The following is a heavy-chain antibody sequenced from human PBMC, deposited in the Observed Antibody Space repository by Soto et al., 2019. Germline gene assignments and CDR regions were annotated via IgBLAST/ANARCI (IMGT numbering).Heavy chain of an antibody. Sequence: XSVKVSCKASGYPFTSYGITLVRHTPGQRLEWMGWISAYNGNTNYAQKLQGRVTMTTDTSTSTAYMELRSLRSEDTAVYYCARDTYYYDSSGYYYPYWRQGTLVTV. CDR3: ARDTYYYDSSGYYYPY. CDR1: GYPFTSYG. CDR2: ISAYNGNT. V-gene: IGHV1-18*04. D-gene: IGHD3-22*01. J-gene: IGHJ4*02.